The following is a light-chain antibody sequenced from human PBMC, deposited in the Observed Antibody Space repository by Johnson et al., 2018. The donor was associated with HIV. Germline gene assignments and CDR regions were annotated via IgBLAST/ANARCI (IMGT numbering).Light chain of an antibody. Sequence: QSVLTQPPSVSAAPGQKVTISCSGSSSNIGNNYVSWYQQLPGTAPKLLMYENNKRPSGIPDRFSGSKSGTSATLGITGLQTGDEADYYCGTWDSSMSAVFGSGTKVTVL. CDR2: ENN. CDR1: SSNIGNNY. V-gene: IGLV1-51*02. J-gene: IGLJ1*01. CDR3: GTWDSSMSAV.